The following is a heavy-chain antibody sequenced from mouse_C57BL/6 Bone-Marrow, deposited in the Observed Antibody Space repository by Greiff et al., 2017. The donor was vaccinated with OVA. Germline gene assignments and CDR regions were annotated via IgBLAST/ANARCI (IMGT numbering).Heavy chain of an antibody. Sequence: QVQLQQPGAELVKPGASVKMSCKASGYTFTSYWITWVKQRPGQGLEWIGDIYPGSGSTNYNEKFKSKATLTVDTSSSTAYMQLSSLTSEDSAVYYGAISGGYYDAMDYWGQGTSVTVSS. CDR2: IYPGSGST. J-gene: IGHJ4*01. D-gene: IGHD2-2*01. CDR1: GYTFTSYW. CDR3: AISGGYYDAMDY. V-gene: IGHV1-55*01.